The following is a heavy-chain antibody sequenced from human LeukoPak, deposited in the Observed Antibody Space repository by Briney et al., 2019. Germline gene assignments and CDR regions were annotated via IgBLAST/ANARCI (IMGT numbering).Heavy chain of an antibody. CDR1: GFTFSSYA. J-gene: IGHJ4*02. CDR3: AKDVRYYYGSGTPIGANFDY. D-gene: IGHD3-10*01. CDR2: ISGSGGST. Sequence: GGSLRLSCAASGFTFSSYAMSRVRQAPGKGLEWVSAISGSGGSTYYADSVKGRFTISRDNSKNTLYLQMNSLRAEDTAVYYCAKDVRYYYGSGTPIGANFDYWGQGTLVTVSS. V-gene: IGHV3-23*01.